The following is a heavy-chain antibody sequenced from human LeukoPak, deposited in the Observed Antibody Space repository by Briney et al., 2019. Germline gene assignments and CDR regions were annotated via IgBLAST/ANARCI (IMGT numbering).Heavy chain of an antibody. D-gene: IGHD3-22*01. V-gene: IGHV3-20*04. CDR1: GFTFADYG. CDR3: ARDTYYYNSTAFYHYYYGMDV. Sequence: GGSLRLSCAASGFTFADYGMSWVRQAPGKGLEWVSSIGWNGGSTSYADSVKGRFTISRDNAKNTLSLQMNSLRAEDTAVYYCARDTYYYNSTAFYHYYYGMDVWGQGTTVTVSS. J-gene: IGHJ6*02. CDR2: IGWNGGST.